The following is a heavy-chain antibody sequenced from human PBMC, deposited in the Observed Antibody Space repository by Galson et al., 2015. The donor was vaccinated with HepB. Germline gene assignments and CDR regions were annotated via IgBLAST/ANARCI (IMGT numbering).Heavy chain of an antibody. CDR3: ARRDGDYLGHAFDI. CDR2: IYYSGST. J-gene: IGHJ3*02. Sequence: ETLSLTCTVSGGSISSYYWSWIRQPPGKGLEWIGYIYYSGSTNYNPSLKSRVTISVDTSRNQFSLKLSSVTAADTAVYYCARRDGDYLGHAFDIWGQGTMVTVSS. D-gene: IGHD4-17*01. V-gene: IGHV4-59*08. CDR1: GGSISSYY.